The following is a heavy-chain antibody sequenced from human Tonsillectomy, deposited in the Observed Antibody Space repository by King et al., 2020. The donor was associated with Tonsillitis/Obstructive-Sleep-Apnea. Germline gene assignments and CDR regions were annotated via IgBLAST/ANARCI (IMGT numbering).Heavy chain of an antibody. CDR1: FLNKN. Sequence: FLNKNMNWVRQAPGKGLEWVSSISSNSSYIYYADSVKGRFTISRDNAKNSLYLQMNSLRAEDTAVYYCARVSVYGLPLYFDSWGQGTLVTVSS. CDR2: ISSNSSYI. CDR3: ARVSVYGLPLYFDS. D-gene: IGHD2-8*01. V-gene: IGHV3-21*01. J-gene: IGHJ4*02.